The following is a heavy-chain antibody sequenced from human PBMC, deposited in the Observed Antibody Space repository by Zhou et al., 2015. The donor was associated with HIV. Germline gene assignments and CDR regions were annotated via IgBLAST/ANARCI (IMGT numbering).Heavy chain of an antibody. CDR2: INPSGGST. CDR3: ARCADPEDPYKYYFDY. D-gene: IGHD1-1*01. J-gene: IGHJ4*02. CDR1: GYTFTSYY. V-gene: IGHV1-46*01. Sequence: QVQLVQSGAEVKKPGASVKVSCKASGYTFTSYYMHWVRQAPGQGLEWMGIINPSGGSTSYAQKFQGRVTMTRDTSTSTVYMELSSLRSEDTAVYYCARCADPEDPYKYYFDYWGQGTLVTVSS.